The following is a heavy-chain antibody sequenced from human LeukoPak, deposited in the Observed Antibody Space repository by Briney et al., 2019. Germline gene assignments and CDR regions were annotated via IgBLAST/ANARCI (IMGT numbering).Heavy chain of an antibody. Sequence: GGSLRLSCAASGFTVSSNYMSWVRQAPGKGLERVSVIYSGGSTYYADPVKGRFTISRDNSKNTLYLQMNSLRAEDTAVYYCASTEAYDYVWGSYRFSYWGQGTLVTVSP. D-gene: IGHD3-16*02. CDR2: IYSGGST. CDR1: GFTVSSNY. V-gene: IGHV3-53*01. J-gene: IGHJ4*02. CDR3: ASTEAYDYVWGSYRFSY.